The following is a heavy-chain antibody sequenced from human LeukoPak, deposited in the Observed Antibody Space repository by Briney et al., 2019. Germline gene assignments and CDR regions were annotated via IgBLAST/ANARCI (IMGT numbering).Heavy chain of an antibody. V-gene: IGHV3-23*01. Sequence: PGGSLIISRAASGFAFSFYAMSWLRQPPGKGLEWVSTINANSGTTSYAASVRGRFTISRDNSKNTLYLQVNTLRADDTATYYCAKPVSGGLAVTADWFHPWGQRTLVFVSS. J-gene: IGHJ5*01. CDR3: AKPVSGGLAVTADWFHP. CDR1: GFAFSFYA. CDR2: INANSGTT. D-gene: IGHD6-19*01.